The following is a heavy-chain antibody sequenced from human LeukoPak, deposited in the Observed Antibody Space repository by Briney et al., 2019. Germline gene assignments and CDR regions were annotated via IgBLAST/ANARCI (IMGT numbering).Heavy chain of an antibody. D-gene: IGHD1-26*01. Sequence: GGSLRLSCAASGFTFSSYGIQWVRQAPGKGLEWVAVIWYDRSEKYYADSVKGRFTISRDNSKNTVYLQMNSLRVEDTAVYYCARQSSYSGIYTWGQGTLVTVSS. V-gene: IGHV3-33*01. CDR3: ARQSSYSGIYT. CDR1: GFTFSSYG. J-gene: IGHJ4*02. CDR2: IWYDRSEK.